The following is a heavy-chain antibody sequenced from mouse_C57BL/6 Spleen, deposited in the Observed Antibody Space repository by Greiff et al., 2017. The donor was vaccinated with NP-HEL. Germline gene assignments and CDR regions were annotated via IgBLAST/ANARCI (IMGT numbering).Heavy chain of an antibody. V-gene: IGHV10-1*01. Sequence: GGGLVQPKGSLKLSCAASGFSFNTYAMNWVRQAPGKGLEWVARIRSKSNNYATYYADSVKDRFTISRDDSESMLYLQMNNLKTEDTAMYYCVRDDYDVGWYFDVWGTGTTVTVSS. J-gene: IGHJ1*03. CDR3: VRDDYDVGWYFDV. D-gene: IGHD2-4*01. CDR1: GFSFNTYA. CDR2: IRSKSNNYAT.